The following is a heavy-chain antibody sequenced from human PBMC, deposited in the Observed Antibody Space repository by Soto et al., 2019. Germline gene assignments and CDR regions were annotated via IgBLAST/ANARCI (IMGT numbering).Heavy chain of an antibody. D-gene: IGHD3-3*01. J-gene: IGHJ4*02. CDR2: IYHSGST. CDR3: ARDRTIFGVTTIDY. V-gene: IGHV4-38-2*02. CDR1: GYSISSGYY. Sequence: KTSETLSLTCAVSGYSISSGYYWGWIRQPPGKGLEWIGSIYHSGSTYYNPSLKSRVTISVDTSKNQFSLKLSSVTAAHTAVYYCARDRTIFGVTTIDYWGQGTLVTVSS.